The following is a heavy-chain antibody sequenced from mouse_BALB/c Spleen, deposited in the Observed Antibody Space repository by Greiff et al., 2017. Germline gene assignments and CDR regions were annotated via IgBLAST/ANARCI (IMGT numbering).Heavy chain of an antibody. J-gene: IGHJ2*01. CDR1: GFNIKDYY. D-gene: IGHD1-1*01. Sequence: VQLQQSGAELVRSGASVKLSCTASGFNIKDYYMHWVKQRPEQGLEWIGWIDPENGDTEYAPKFQGKATMTADTSSNTAYLQLSSLTSEDTAVYYCNYCGRPYFDYWGQGTTLTVSS. CDR3: NYCGRPYFDY. V-gene: IGHV14-4*02. CDR2: IDPENGDT.